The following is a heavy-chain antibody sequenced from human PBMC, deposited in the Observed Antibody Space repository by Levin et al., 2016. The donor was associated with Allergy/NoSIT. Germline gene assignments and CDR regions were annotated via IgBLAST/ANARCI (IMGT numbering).Heavy chain of an antibody. CDR1: GFTFSSYS. D-gene: IGHD6-13*01. CDR3: ASWGIAAAGTLGTGF. V-gene: IGHV3-21*01. J-gene: IGHJ4*02. Sequence: GGSLRLSCAASGFTFSSYSMNWVRQAPGKGLEWVSSISSSSSYIYYADSVKGRFTISRDNAKNSLYLQMNSLRAEDTAVYYCASWGIAAAGTLGTGFWGQGTLVTVSS. CDR2: ISSSSSYI.